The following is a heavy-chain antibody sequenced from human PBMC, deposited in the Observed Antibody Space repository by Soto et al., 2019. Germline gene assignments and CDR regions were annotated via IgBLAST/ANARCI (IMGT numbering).Heavy chain of an antibody. D-gene: IGHD3-10*01. Sequence: PSETLSLTCTVSGGSISSGCYYWSWIRQHPGKGLEWIGYIYYSGSTYYNPSLKSRVTISVDTSKNQFSLKLSSVTAADTAVYYCARDYYYGSGSYKSNWFDPWGQGTLVTVSS. CDR1: GGSISSGCYY. CDR2: IYYSGST. J-gene: IGHJ5*02. V-gene: IGHV4-61*01. CDR3: ARDYYYGSGSYKSNWFDP.